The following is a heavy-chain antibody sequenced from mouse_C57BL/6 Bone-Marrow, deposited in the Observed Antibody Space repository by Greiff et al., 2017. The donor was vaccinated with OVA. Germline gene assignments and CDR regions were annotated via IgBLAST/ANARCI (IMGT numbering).Heavy chain of an antibody. CDR2: IDPENGDT. Sequence: EVKLQESGAELVMPGASVKLSCTASGFNIKDDYMHWVKQRPEQGLEWIGWIDPENGDTEYASKFQGKATITADTSSNTAYLQLSSLTSEDTAVYYCTTDGSSYDYYAMDYWGQGTSVTVSS. CDR1: GFNIKDDY. D-gene: IGHD1-1*01. V-gene: IGHV14-4*01. J-gene: IGHJ4*01. CDR3: TTDGSSYDYYAMDY.